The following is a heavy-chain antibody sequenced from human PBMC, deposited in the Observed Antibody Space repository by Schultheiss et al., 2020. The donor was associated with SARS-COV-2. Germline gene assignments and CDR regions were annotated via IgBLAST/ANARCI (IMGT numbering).Heavy chain of an antibody. Sequence: ASVKVSCKASGYTFTSYYMHWVRQAPGQGLEWMGWMNPNTGNTVYAQKFQGRVTITRNTSISTAYMELSSLRSEDTAVYYCKQLAYGMDVWGQGTTVTVSS. J-gene: IGHJ6*02. D-gene: IGHD6-6*01. CDR2: MNPNTGNT. V-gene: IGHV1-8*03. CDR1: GYTFTSYY. CDR3: KQLAYGMDV.